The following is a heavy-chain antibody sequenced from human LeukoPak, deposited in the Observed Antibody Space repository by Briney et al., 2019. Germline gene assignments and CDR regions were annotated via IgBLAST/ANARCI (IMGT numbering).Heavy chain of an antibody. CDR1: GYTFTSYD. V-gene: IGHV1-8*01. CDR2: MNPNSGNT. J-gene: IGHJ5*02. Sequence: GASVKVSCKASGYTFTSYDINWVRQATGQGLEWMGWMNPNSGNTSYAQKFQGRVTMTRNTSISTAYMELSSLRSEDTAVYYCARGGIVVVPAAMRWFDPWGQGTLVTVSS. D-gene: IGHD2-2*01. CDR3: ARGGIVVVPAAMRWFDP.